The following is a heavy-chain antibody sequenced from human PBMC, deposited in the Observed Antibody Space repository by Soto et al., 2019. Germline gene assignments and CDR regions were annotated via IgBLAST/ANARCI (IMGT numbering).Heavy chain of an antibody. CDR3: AREWVRGMDV. D-gene: IGHD1-26*01. CDR1: GYTFTSYD. CDR2: MNPNSANT. Sequence: QVQLVQYGAEVKKPGASVKVSWKASGYTFTSYDINWVRQATGQGLEWMGWMNPNSANTGCAQKCQGRVTMTRNTARSRAYTALSSVRSEGTAVYYCAREWVRGMDVWGQGTTVTGSS. J-gene: IGHJ6*02. V-gene: IGHV1-8*01.